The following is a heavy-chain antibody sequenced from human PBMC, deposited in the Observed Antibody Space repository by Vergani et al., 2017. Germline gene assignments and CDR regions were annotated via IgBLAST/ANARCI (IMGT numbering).Heavy chain of an antibody. CDR2: ISSSGSTI. V-gene: IGHV3-48*03. CDR1: GFTFSSYE. J-gene: IGHJ4*02. CDR3: AREFYSSGWPYYFDY. D-gene: IGHD6-19*01. Sequence: EVQLVESGGGLVQPGGSLRLSCASSGFTFSSYEMNWVRQAPGKGLEWVSYISSSGSTIYYADSVKGRFTISRDNANNSLYLQMNSLRAADTAVYYCAREFYSSGWPYYFDYWGQGTLVTVSS.